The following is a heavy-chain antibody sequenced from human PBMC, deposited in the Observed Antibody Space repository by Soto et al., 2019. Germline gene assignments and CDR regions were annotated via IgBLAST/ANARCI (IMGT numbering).Heavy chain of an antibody. CDR1: EFVVRSDC. V-gene: IGHV3-23*01. D-gene: IGHD5-12*01. CDR2: ISAGGSST. CDR3: AKEGALRLYYSDS. J-gene: IGHJ4*02. Sequence: AGSDRHSCVAAEFVVRSDCLICINQTPGKGLECVSTISAGGSSTYHADSVKGRFTISRDNSKHTLYLQMNSLRPEDTAVYYCAKEGALRLYYSDSSGQLTLVTVSS.